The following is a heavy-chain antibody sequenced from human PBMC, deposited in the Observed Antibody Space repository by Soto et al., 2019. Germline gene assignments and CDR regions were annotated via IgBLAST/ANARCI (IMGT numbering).Heavy chain of an antibody. Sequence: QVQLEESGGGLVKPGGSLRLSCAASGFTFSDYYMSWIRQAPGKGLEWVSYISSSSSYTNYADSVKGRFTISRDNAKNSLYLQMNSLRAEDTAVYYCARDHHRYSGYDYVDYWGQGPLVTVSS. D-gene: IGHD5-12*01. V-gene: IGHV3-11*05. J-gene: IGHJ4*02. CDR2: ISSSSSYT. CDR3: ARDHHRYSGYDYVDY. CDR1: GFTFSDYY.